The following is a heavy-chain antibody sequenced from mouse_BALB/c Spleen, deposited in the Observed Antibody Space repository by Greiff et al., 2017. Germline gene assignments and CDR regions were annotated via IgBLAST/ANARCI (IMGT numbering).Heavy chain of an antibody. V-gene: IGHV5-9-4*01. D-gene: IGHD1-1*01. J-gene: IGHJ3*01. CDR2: ISSGGSYT. CDR1: GFTFSSYA. Sequence: EVQGVESGGGLVKPGGSLKLSCAASGFTFSSYAMSWVRQSPEKRLEWVAEISSGGSYTYYPDTVTGRFTISRDNAKNTLYLEMSSLRSEDTAMYYCASSGSSRSWFAYWGQGTLVTVSA. CDR3: ASSGSSRSWFAY.